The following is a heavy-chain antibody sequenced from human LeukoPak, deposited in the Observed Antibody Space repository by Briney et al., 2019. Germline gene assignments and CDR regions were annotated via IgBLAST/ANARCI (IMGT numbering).Heavy chain of an antibody. V-gene: IGHV5-51*01. CDR3: ARPFSGSYYSGGFDI. CDR2: IYPDDSDT. D-gene: IGHD1-26*01. J-gene: IGHJ3*02. CDR1: GYSFTSYW. Sequence: GESLKISCKASGYSFTSYWIAWVRQMPGKGLESMGIIYPDDSDTKYSPSFQGQVTFSADKSISTAYLQWSSLKASDTAMYYCARPFSGSYYSGGFDIWGQGTMVTVSS.